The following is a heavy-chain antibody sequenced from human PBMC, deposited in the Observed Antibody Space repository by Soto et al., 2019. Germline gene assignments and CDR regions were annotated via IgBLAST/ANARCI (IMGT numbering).Heavy chain of an antibody. CDR2: IYYSGST. J-gene: IGHJ4*02. CDR3: ARHKGDSGYDYRFDY. CDR1: GGSISNYY. V-gene: IGHV4-59*08. D-gene: IGHD5-12*01. Sequence: PSETLSLTCTVSGGSISNYYWSWIRQPPGKGLEWIGYIYYSGSTNYNPSLKSRITISVDTSKKQFSLKLNSVTAADTAVYYCARHKGDSGYDYRFDYWGQGTLVTVSS.